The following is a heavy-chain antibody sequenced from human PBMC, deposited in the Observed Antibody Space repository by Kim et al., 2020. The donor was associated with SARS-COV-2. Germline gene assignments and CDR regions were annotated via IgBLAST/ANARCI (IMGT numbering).Heavy chain of an antibody. CDR2: IYYSGST. CDR1: GGSISSSSYY. J-gene: IGHJ5*02. CDR3: ARHIINLNYDILTGYYSP. Sequence: SETLSLTCTVSGGSISSSSYYWGWIRQPPGKGLEWIGSIYYSGSTYYNPSLKSRVTISVDTSKNQFSLKLSSVTAADTAVYYCARHIINLNYDILTGYYSPWGQGTLVTVSS. V-gene: IGHV4-39*01. D-gene: IGHD3-9*01.